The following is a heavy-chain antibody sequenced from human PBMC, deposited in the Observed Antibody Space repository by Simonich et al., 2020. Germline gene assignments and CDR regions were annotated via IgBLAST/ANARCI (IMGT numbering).Heavy chain of an antibody. CDR3: ARRVDDYVPYFDL. CDR1: GGTFSSYA. V-gene: IGHV1-69*10. Sequence: QVQLVQSGAEVKKPGSSVKVSCKASGGTFSSYAISWVRQAPGQGLEWMGGIIPILGIANNAQKFQGRVTMTRNTSISTAYMELSSLRSEDTAVYYCARRVDDYVPYFDLWGRGTLVTVSS. CDR2: IIPILGIA. J-gene: IGHJ2*01. D-gene: IGHD3-16*01.